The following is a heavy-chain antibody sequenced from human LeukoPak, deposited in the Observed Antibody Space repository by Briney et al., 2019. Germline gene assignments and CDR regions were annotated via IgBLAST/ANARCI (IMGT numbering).Heavy chain of an antibody. Sequence: GASVKVSCKASGYTFTGYYMHWVRQAPGQGLEWMGRINPNSGGTNYAQKFQGRVTMTRDTSISTAYMELSRLRSDDTAVDYCARDCSSTSCTDDAFDIWGQGTMVTVSS. CDR1: GYTFTGYY. J-gene: IGHJ3*02. D-gene: IGHD2-2*01. CDR3: ARDCSSTSCTDDAFDI. CDR2: INPNSGGT. V-gene: IGHV1-2*06.